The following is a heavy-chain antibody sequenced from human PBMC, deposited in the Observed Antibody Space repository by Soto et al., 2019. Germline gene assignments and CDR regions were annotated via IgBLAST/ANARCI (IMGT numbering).Heavy chain of an antibody. CDR1: GYTFTSYA. J-gene: IGHJ6*02. CDR3: VREDYDFWSGPNTITYYYGMDV. V-gene: IGHV1-3*01. Sequence: ASVKVSCKASGYTFTSYAMHWVRQAPGQRLEWMGWINAGNGNTKYSQKFQGRVTITRDTSASTAYMELSSLRSEDTAVYYCVREDYDFWSGPNTITYYYGMDVWGQGTTVTVSS. D-gene: IGHD3-3*01. CDR2: INAGNGNT.